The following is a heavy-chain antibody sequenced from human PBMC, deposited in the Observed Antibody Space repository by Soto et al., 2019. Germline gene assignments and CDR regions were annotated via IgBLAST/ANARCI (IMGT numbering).Heavy chain of an antibody. J-gene: IGHJ4*02. V-gene: IGHV1-69*13. CDR3: ARSHDYGDYIFDY. CDR1: GGTFSSYA. CDR2: IIPIFGTA. D-gene: IGHD4-17*01. Sequence: ASVKVSCKASGGTFSSYAISWVRQAPGQGLEWMGGIIPIFGTANYAQKFQGRVTITADESTSTAYMELSSLRSEDTAVYYCARSHDYGDYIFDYWGQGTLVTVSS.